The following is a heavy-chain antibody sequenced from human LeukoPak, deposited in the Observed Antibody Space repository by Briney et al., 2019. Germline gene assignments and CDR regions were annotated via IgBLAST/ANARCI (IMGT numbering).Heavy chain of an antibody. V-gene: IGHV1-8*01. D-gene: IGHD6-19*01. CDR1: GYTFTSYD. CDR2: MNPNSGNT. Sequence: GASVKVSCKASGYTFTSYDINWVRQATEQGLEWMGWMNPNSGNTGYAQKFQGRVTMTRNTSISTACMELSSLRSEDTAVYYCARGSGVYSSGWYDWFDPWGQGTLVTVSS. J-gene: IGHJ5*02. CDR3: ARGSGVYSSGWYDWFDP.